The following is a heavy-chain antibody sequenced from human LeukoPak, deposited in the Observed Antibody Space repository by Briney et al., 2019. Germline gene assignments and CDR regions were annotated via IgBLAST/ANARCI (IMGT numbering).Heavy chain of an antibody. V-gene: IGHV3-30*04. D-gene: IGHD3-10*01. CDR2: VSYDGGNK. Sequence: GGSLRLSCAASGFTFSSYAMHWVRQAPGKGLEWVAIVSYDGGNKYYADSVKGRFTISRDNSINTLYLQVSSLRAEDTAVYYCARGGRPGIQFGGFGMDVWGKGTTVTVSS. J-gene: IGHJ6*04. CDR1: GFTFSSYA. CDR3: ARGGRPGIQFGGFGMDV.